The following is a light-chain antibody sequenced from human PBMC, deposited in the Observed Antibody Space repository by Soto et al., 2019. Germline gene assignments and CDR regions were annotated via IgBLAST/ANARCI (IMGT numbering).Light chain of an antibody. CDR3: QKYDSAPFT. V-gene: IGKV1-27*01. CDR2: AAS. CDR1: QGIRNH. Sequence: DIKMNQSPSSLSASVGDRVTITCRASQGIRNHLAWYQQKAGKVPTLLIYAASTVQSGVPPRFSGSGSGTDFTLTISSLQPEDVATYYCQKYDSAPFTFGQGTLLEI. J-gene: IGKJ5*01.